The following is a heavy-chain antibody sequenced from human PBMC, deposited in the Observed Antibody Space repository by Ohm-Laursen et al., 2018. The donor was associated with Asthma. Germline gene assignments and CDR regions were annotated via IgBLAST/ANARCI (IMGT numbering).Heavy chain of an antibody. V-gene: IGHV3-30*03. Sequence: LSLTCAASGFTFSSYGMHWVRQAPGKGLEWLAVISCDGSDKKYADSVKGRFTSSRDDAKNTLYLQMDGLRPEDTAVYYCARDWGRCDGSGYSDFDYWGQGTLVTVSS. CDR1: GFTFSSYG. D-gene: IGHD3-22*01. J-gene: IGHJ4*02. CDR2: ISCDGSDK. CDR3: ARDWGRCDGSGYSDFDY.